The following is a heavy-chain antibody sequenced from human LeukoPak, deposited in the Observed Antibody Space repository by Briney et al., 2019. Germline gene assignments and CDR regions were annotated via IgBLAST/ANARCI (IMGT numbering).Heavy chain of an antibody. D-gene: IGHD1-1*01. V-gene: IGHV3-30*03. Sequence: TGGSLRLSCAASGFTLTCCGMHWVRQAPGKGLEWLAVISYHGSNIYYADSVKGRFTISRDNSKNTAFLQMNSLRPEDTALYYCARKNEQGVTDFWGQGALVTVSA. CDR2: ISYHGSNI. CDR1: GFTLTCCG. J-gene: IGHJ4*02. CDR3: ARKNEQGVTDF.